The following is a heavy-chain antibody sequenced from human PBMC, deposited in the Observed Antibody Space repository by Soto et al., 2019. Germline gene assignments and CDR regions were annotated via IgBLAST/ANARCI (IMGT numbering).Heavy chain of an antibody. D-gene: IGHD2-15*01. Sequence: QVQLVQSGAEVKKPGASVKVSCKASGYTFTSYGISWVRQAPGQGLEWMGWISAYNGNTNYAQKLQGRVTMTTDTSTSTAYMELRSLRSDDTAVYYCARDHSPILDIVVVVAATQPGYFDCWGQGTLVTVSS. CDR1: GYTFTSYG. J-gene: IGHJ4*02. V-gene: IGHV1-18*04. CDR2: ISAYNGNT. CDR3: ARDHSPILDIVVVVAATQPGYFDC.